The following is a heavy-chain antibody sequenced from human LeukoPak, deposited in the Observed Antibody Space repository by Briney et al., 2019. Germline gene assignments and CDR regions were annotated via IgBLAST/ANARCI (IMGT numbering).Heavy chain of an antibody. V-gene: IGHV1-18*01. CDR3: ARDAPYDSSGYPYYYYGMDV. D-gene: IGHD3-22*01. CDR2: ISAYNGNT. CDR1: GYTFTSYG. Sequence: GASVKVSCKAFGYTFTSYGISWVRQAPGQGLEWMGWISAYNGNTNYAQKLQGRVTMTTDTSTSTAYMELRSLRSDDTAVYYCARDAPYDSSGYPYYYYGMDVWGQGTTVTVSS. J-gene: IGHJ6*02.